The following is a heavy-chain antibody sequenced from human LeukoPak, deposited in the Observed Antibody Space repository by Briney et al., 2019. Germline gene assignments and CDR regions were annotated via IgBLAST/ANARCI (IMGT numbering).Heavy chain of an antibody. CDR1: GYTFTGYY. J-gene: IGHJ4*02. CDR3: ARMNREGIQPPFDY. V-gene: IGHV1-2*02. Sequence: GASVTVSCKASGYTFTGYYMHWVRQAPGQGLAWMGWINPNSGGTNYAQKFQGRVTMTSDTSISTAYMELSRLRSDDTAVYYWARMNREGIQPPFDYWGQGTLVTVSS. D-gene: IGHD5-18*01. CDR2: INPNSGGT.